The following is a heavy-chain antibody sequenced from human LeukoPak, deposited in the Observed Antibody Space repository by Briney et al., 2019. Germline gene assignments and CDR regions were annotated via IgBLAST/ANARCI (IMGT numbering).Heavy chain of an antibody. CDR1: GGSISSYY. J-gene: IGHJ4*02. D-gene: IGHD1-20*01. Sequence: SETLSLTCTVSGGSISSYYWSWIRQPPGKGLEWIGYIYYSGSTNYNPSLKSRVTISVDTSKNQFSLKLSSVTAADTAVYYCAGDNWDGYFDYWGQGTLVTVPS. CDR3: AGDNWDGYFDY. V-gene: IGHV4-59*01. CDR2: IYYSGST.